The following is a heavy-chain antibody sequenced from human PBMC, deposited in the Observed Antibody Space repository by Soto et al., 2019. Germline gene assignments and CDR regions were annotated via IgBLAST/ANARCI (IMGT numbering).Heavy chain of an antibody. D-gene: IGHD6-13*01. CDR1: GDSVSSGRHH. Sequence: QVQLQESGPGLVTPSETLSLTCTVAGDSVSSGRHHWKWIRHPAGKRLECIGSIYCTGRTNHNPSLKSRVTISVDTSKDHLSLNLTSLTAAETAVYYRARDLVTIGGRVYAFDLWGQGKMVTVSS. CDR3: ARDLVTIGGRVYAFDL. CDR2: IYCTGRT. V-gene: IGHV4-61*03. J-gene: IGHJ3*01.